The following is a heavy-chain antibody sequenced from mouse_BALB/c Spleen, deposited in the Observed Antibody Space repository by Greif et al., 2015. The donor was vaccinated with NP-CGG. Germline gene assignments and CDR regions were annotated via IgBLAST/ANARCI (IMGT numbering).Heavy chain of an antibody. CDR1: GFTSSGYG. V-gene: IGHV5-6-3*01. CDR3: ATGFAY. Sequence: EVMLVESGGGLVQPGVSLKLSCAASGFTSSGYGMSWVRQTPDKRLELVATINSNGGSTYYPDSVKGRFTISRDNAKNTLYLQMSSLKSEDTAMYYCATGFAYWGQGTLVTVSA. CDR2: INSNGGST. J-gene: IGHJ3*01.